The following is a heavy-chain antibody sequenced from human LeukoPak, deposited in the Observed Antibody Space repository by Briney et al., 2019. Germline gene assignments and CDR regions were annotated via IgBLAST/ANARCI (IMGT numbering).Heavy chain of an antibody. CDR1: GYTFTGYY. D-gene: IGHD1-14*01. J-gene: IGHJ6*03. CDR3: ARGVAGVYFYYYMDV. V-gene: IGHV1-2*02. Sequence: ASVKVSCKASGYTFTGYYIHWVRQAPGQGFEYMGWINPKSGSTNYAQKFQGRVTMTKDTSISTAYMELSSLRSDDTAVYYCARGVAGVYFYYYMDVWGKGTTVTVSS. CDR2: INPKSGST.